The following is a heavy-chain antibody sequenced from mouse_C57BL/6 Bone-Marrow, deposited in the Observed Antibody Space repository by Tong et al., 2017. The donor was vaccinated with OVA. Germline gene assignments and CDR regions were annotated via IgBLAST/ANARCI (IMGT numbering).Heavy chain of an antibody. CDR3: ARKTRLRFDY. CDR2: IWSGGST. CDR1: GFSLTSYG. D-gene: IGHD2-2*01. Sequence: VQLKESGPGLVQPSQSLSITCTVSGFSLTSYGVHWVRQSPGKGLEWLGVIWSGGSTDYNAAFISRLSISKDNSKIKVFFKMNSRQANDTAIYYCARKTRLRFDYWGQGTTLTVSS. J-gene: IGHJ2*01. V-gene: IGHV2-2*02.